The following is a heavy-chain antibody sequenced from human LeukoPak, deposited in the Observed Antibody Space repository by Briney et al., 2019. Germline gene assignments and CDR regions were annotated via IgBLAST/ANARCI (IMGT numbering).Heavy chain of an antibody. CDR1: GFTVNFNY. D-gene: IGHD3-16*01. Sequence: GGSLRLSCAASGFTVNFNYMSWVRRAPGKGLEWVSVIYSGGTTHYADSVQGRFTISRDNLKNTLYLEMSSLRAEDTAVYYCARHRGGPDSAFDYWGQGTLVTVSS. J-gene: IGHJ4*02. CDR3: ARHRGGPDSAFDY. CDR2: IYSGGTT. V-gene: IGHV3-53*01.